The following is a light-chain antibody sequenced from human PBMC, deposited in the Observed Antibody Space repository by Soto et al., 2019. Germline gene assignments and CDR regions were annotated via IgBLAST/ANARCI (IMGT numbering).Light chain of an antibody. CDR1: QSLLDTDDGSTY. CDR2: ALS. V-gene: IGKV2-40*01. CDR3: MQHTDFPIT. J-gene: IGKJ5*01. Sequence: EIVLTQTPLSLPVTPGEPASISCRSSQSLLDTDDGSTYSDWYLQRPGRSPQLLIYALSSRASGVPDRFSGSGSDTEFTLRISRVETEDVGAYYCMQHTDFPITFGQGTRLDIK.